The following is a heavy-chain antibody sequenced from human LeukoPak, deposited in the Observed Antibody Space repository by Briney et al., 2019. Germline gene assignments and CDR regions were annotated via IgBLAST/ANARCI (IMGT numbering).Heavy chain of an antibody. Sequence: ASVKVSCKASGGIFSRFTISWARQAPGQGFEWMGGITPIFGTANFAQKFQGRVSITADESTSTAFMELSSLRSEDTAVYYCAREWGLESSGYYYAYWGQGTLVTVSS. CDR2: ITPIFGTA. CDR1: GGIFSRFT. V-gene: IGHV1-69*13. J-gene: IGHJ4*02. D-gene: IGHD3-22*01. CDR3: AREWGLESSGYYYAY.